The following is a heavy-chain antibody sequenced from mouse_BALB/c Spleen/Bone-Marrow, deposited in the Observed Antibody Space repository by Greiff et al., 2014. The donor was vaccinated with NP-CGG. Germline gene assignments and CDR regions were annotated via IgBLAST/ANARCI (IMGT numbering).Heavy chain of an antibody. CDR2: IHYSGTT. Sequence: DVQLVESGPDLVKPSQSLSLTCTVTGYSITSYYSWHWIRQFPGNKLEWVGYIHYSGTTVYNPSLKGRIAITRDTSNNQFFLQLNSVTTEDTATYYCARFAGTPYTMDYWGQGTSVTVSS. CDR3: ARFAGTPYTMDY. J-gene: IGHJ4*01. D-gene: IGHD4-1*01. CDR1: GYSITSYYS. V-gene: IGHV3-1*02.